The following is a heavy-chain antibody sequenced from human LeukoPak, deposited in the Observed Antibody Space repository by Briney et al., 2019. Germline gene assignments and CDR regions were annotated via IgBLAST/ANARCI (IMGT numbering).Heavy chain of an antibody. D-gene: IGHD5-18*01. CDR3: ARDPRGYSYGPNYFDY. CDR2: IYYSGST. CDR1: GGSISSYY. J-gene: IGHJ4*02. V-gene: IGHV4-59*12. Sequence: SETLSLTCTVSGGSISSYYWSWIRQPPGKGLEWIGYIYYSGSTYYNPSLKSRVTISVDTSKNQFSLKLSSVTAADTAVYYCARDPRGYSYGPNYFDYWGQGTLVTVSS.